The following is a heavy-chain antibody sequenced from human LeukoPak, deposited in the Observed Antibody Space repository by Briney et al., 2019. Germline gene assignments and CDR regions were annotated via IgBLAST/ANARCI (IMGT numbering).Heavy chain of an antibody. V-gene: IGHV3-23*01. CDR2: ISSTGGTA. D-gene: IGHD4-17*01. CDR1: GFTFSSFG. Sequence: GGSLRLSCAASGFTFSSFGMSWVRQAPGKGLEWVSAISSTGGTAYYADSVKGRFTISRDNSKNTLYLQMNSLRAEDTAVYYCAKGVGYGDYVSYWGQGTLVTVSS. CDR3: AKGVGYGDYVSY. J-gene: IGHJ4*02.